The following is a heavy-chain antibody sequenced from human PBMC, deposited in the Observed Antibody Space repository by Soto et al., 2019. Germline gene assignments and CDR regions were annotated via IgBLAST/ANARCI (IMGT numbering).Heavy chain of an antibody. CDR1: GFTVSANY. J-gene: IGHJ6*02. CDR3: ANAPVPAGLGYYGMDV. V-gene: IGHV3-66*01. D-gene: IGHD2-2*01. Sequence: PGGSLRLSCAASGFTVSANYMSWVRQAPGKGLDWVSVIYSGGGTYYADSVKGRFTISRDNSKNTLYLQMNSLRAEDTAVYYCANAPVPAGLGYYGMDVWGQGTTVTVSS. CDR2: IYSGGGT.